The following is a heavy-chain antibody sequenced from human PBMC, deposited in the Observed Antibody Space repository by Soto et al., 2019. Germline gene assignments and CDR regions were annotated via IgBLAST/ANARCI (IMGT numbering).Heavy chain of an antibody. CDR1: GGSFSGYY. CDR2: INHSGST. J-gene: IGHJ4*02. V-gene: IGHV4-34*01. D-gene: IGHD2-21*01. Sequence: SETLCLTCAVYGGSFSGYYWSWIRQPPGKGLEWIGEINHSGSTNYNPSLKSRVTISVDTSKNQFSLKLSSVTAADTAVYYCARVLTGFVDCWGQGTLVTVSS. CDR3: ARVLTGFVDC.